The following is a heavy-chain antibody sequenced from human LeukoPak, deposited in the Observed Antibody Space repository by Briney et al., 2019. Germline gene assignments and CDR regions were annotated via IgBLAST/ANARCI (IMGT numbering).Heavy chain of an antibody. CDR1: GYTFTSYG. Sequence: ASVTASCTASGYTFTSYGISWVRQAPGQGLEWMGWISAYNGNTNYAQKLQGRVTMTTDTSTSTAYMELRSLRSDDTAVYYCARYGDYHDAFDIWGQGTMVTVSS. J-gene: IGHJ3*02. D-gene: IGHD4-17*01. V-gene: IGHV1-18*04. CDR2: ISAYNGNT. CDR3: ARYGDYHDAFDI.